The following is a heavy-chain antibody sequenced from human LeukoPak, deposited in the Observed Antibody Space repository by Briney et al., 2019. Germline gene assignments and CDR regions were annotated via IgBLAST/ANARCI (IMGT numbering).Heavy chain of an antibody. J-gene: IGHJ4*02. CDR3: ARGYWFYFDY. D-gene: IGHD2-8*02. Sequence: SETLSLTCTVSGGSISSYYWSWVRQPPGKGLEWIGFVYYTGSTNYSPSLKSRVTISVDTSKNQFSLKLNSVTAADTAMYYCARGYWFYFDYWGQGTLVTVSS. CDR2: VYYTGST. V-gene: IGHV4-59*08. CDR1: GGSISSYY.